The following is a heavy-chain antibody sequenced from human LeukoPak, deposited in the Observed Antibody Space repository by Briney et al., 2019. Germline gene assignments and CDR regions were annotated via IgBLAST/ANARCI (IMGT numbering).Heavy chain of an antibody. CDR2: INSSSSYT. CDR3: ARAGRYCSTSCSIPDY. V-gene: IGHV3-11*06. CDR1: GFTFSDYY. J-gene: IGHJ4*02. D-gene: IGHD2-2*01. Sequence: GGSLRLSCAASGFTFSDYYMSWIRQAPGKGLEWVSYINSSSSYTNYADSVKGRFTISRDNAKNSLYLQMNSLRAEDTAVYYCARAGRYCSTSCSIPDYWGQGTLVTVSS.